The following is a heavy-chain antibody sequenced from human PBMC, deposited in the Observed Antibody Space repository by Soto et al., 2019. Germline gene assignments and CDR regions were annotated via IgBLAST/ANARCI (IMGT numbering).Heavy chain of an antibody. CDR2: INPNSGGT. V-gene: IGHV1-2*04. J-gene: IGHJ6*02. CDR3: AREYPFIAVPGGYYGMDV. CDR1: GYTFTGYY. Sequence: ASVKVSCKASGYTFTGYYMHWVRQAPGQGLEGMGWINPNSGGTNYAQKFQGWVTMTRDTSISTAYMELSRLRSDDTAVYYCAREYPFIAVPGGYYGMDVWGQATTVTVSS. D-gene: IGHD6-19*01.